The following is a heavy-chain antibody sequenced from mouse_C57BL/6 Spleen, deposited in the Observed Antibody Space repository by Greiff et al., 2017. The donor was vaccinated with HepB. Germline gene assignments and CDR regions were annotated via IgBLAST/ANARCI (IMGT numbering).Heavy chain of an antibody. J-gene: IGHJ3*01. CDR2: IDPETGGT. CDR1: GYTFTDYE. Sequence: QVQLQQSGAELVRPGASVTLSCKASGYTFTDYEMHWVKQTPVHGLEWIGAIDPETGGTAYNQKFKGKAILTADKSSSTAYMELRSLTSEDSAVYYCTRSGWLLAWFAYWGQGTLVTVSA. V-gene: IGHV1-15*01. CDR3: TRSGWLLAWFAY. D-gene: IGHD2-3*01.